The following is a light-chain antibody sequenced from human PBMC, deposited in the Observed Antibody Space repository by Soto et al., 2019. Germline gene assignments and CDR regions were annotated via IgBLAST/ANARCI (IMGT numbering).Light chain of an antibody. J-gene: IGKJ1*01. CDR2: AAS. V-gene: IGKV1-39*01. CDR1: QSISNY. Sequence: DIQMTQSPSSLSASVGDRVTITCRASQSISNYLNWYQQKPGKAPKLLMYAASSLQSGVPSRVGGSGSATDFTLTISSLQPEDFETYYCQQSYSTPRTFGQGTKVEIK. CDR3: QQSYSTPRT.